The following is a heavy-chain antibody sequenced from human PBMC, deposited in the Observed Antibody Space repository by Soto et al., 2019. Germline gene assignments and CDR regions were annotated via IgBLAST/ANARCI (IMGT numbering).Heavy chain of an antibody. CDR3: ARDRKIAATNIFDY. CDR1: GGCISSGGYY. J-gene: IGHJ4*02. V-gene: IGHV4-31*03. D-gene: IGHD6-6*01. Sequence: PSETLSLTGTVSGGCISSGGYYWSWIRQHPGKGLEWIGYIYYSGSTYYVPCLKSRVTISVDTSKNQFSLKLSSVTAADTAVYYCARDRKIAATNIFDYWGQGTLVTVSS. CDR2: IYYSGST.